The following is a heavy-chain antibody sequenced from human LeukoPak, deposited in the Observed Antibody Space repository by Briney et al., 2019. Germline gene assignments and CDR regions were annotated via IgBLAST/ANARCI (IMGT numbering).Heavy chain of an antibody. CDR1: GFIFSNHY. V-gene: IGHV3-74*01. CDR2: INNDGSIT. CDR3: LFLVGG. Sequence: GGSLRLSCAVSGFIFSNHYMHWVRQAPGKGLVWVSRINNDGSITSYADSVKGRFTISRDNAKNTLYLQMNSLRAEDTAVYYFLFLVGGGGQGTLVTVSS. J-gene: IGHJ4*02. D-gene: IGHD3-3*01.